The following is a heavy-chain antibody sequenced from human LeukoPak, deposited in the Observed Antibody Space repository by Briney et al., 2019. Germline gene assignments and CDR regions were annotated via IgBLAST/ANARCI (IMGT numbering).Heavy chain of an antibody. CDR3: ARHGNYGDFVRWFDP. D-gene: IGHD4-17*01. Sequence: PLETLSLTCTVSGGSISSYYWNWIRQPPGKGLEWIGYIYYSGSTNYNPSLKSRVTISVDTSKNQFSLKLSSVTAADTAVYYCARHGNYGDFVRWFDPWGQGTLVTVSS. CDR2: IYYSGST. V-gene: IGHV4-59*08. J-gene: IGHJ5*02. CDR1: GGSISSYY.